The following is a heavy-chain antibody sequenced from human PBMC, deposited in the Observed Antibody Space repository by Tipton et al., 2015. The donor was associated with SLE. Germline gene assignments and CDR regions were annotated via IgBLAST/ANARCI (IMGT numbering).Heavy chain of an antibody. V-gene: IGHV4-59*01. J-gene: IGHJ5*02. D-gene: IGHD3-10*01. Sequence: LRLSCAASGFTFSSYAMSWVRQAPGKGLEWIGYIYYTGDTNYNPSLKGRVTISVDTSNNQFSMRLGSVTTADTAVYYCARVGRTRGLGWFDPWGQGTLVTVSS. CDR1: GFTFSSYA. CDR3: ARVGRTRGLGWFDP. CDR2: IYYTGDT.